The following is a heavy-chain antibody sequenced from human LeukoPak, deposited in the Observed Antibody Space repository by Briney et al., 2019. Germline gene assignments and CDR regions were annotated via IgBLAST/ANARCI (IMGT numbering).Heavy chain of an antibody. J-gene: IGHJ6*02. CDR2: ISYDGSNK. Sequence: GGSLRLSCAASGFTFSSYAMHWVRQAPGKGLEWVAVISYDGSNKYYADSVKGRFTISRDNSKNTLYLQVNSLRAEDTAVYYCASLMVYAIRDYYYGMDVWGQGTTVTVSS. D-gene: IGHD2-8*01. V-gene: IGHV3-30*04. CDR1: GFTFSSYA. CDR3: ASLMVYAIRDYYYGMDV.